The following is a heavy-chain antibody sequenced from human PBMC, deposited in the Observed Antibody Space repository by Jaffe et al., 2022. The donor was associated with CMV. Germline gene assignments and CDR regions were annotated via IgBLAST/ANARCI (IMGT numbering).Heavy chain of an antibody. V-gene: IGHV4-34*01. J-gene: IGHJ6*02. CDR2: INHSGST. Sequence: QVQLQQWGAGLLKPSETLSLTCAVYGGSFSGYYWSWIRQPPGKGLEWIGEINHSGSTNYNPSLKSRVTISVDTSKNQFSLKLSSVTAADTAVYYCARGLRYFDWVYYYYGMDVWGQGTTVTVSS. D-gene: IGHD3-9*01. CDR1: GGSFSGYY. CDR3: ARGLRYFDWVYYYYGMDV.